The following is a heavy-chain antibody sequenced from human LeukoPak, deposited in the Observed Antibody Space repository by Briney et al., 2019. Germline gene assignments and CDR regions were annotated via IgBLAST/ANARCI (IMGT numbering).Heavy chain of an antibody. CDR2: IYYGENT. CDR1: GGSISNYY. CDR3: ARDEGAGAPYFDY. J-gene: IGHJ4*02. V-gene: IGHV4-59*01. Sequence: SSETLSLTCTVSGGSISNYYWSWIRQPPGKGLEWIGYIYYGENTNYNPSLKSRVTISVDTSKNQFSLKLSSVTAADTAVYYCARDEGAGAPYFDYWGQGTLATVSS. D-gene: IGHD1-26*01.